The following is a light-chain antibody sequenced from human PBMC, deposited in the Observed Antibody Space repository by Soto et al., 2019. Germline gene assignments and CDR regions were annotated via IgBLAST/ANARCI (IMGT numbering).Light chain of an antibody. V-gene: IGLV2-8*01. CDR1: SSDVGAYDY. Sequence: QSALTQPPSASGSPGQSVTISWTGTSSDVGAYDYVSWFQQHPGKAPKLMIYEVTKRPSGVPDRFSGSKSGNTASLTVSGLQAEDEADYYCSSYAGSNNFIFGTGTKVTVL. J-gene: IGLJ1*01. CDR2: EVT. CDR3: SSYAGSNNFI.